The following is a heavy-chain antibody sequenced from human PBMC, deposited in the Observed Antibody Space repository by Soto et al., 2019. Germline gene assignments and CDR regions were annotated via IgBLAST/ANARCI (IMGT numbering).Heavy chain of an antibody. J-gene: IGHJ4*02. CDR2: FDPEDGET. D-gene: IGHD6-6*01. CDR3: ATDYIAARQAPFDY. CDR1: GYTLTELS. V-gene: IGHV1-24*01. Sequence: TSVKVSCKVSGYTLTELSMHWVRQAPGKGLEWMGGFDPEDGETIYAQKFQGRVTMTEDTSTDTAYMELSSLRSEDTAVYYCATDYIAARQAPFDYWGQGTLVTVSS.